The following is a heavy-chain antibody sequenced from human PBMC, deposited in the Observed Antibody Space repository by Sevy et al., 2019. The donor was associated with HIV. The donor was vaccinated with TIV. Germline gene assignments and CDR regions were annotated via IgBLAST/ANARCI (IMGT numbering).Heavy chain of an antibody. CDR3: AVTKDYYDSSGYPFDY. Sequence: ASVKVSCKVSGYTLTQFSMHWVRQAPGKGLELMATFDPEDDETIYAQRLQGRVTMTEDTSTDTAYMELSSLRSDDTAVYYCAVTKDYYDSSGYPFDYWGQGSLVTVSS. V-gene: IGHV1-24*01. CDR2: FDPEDDET. CDR1: GYTLTQFS. D-gene: IGHD3-22*01. J-gene: IGHJ4*02.